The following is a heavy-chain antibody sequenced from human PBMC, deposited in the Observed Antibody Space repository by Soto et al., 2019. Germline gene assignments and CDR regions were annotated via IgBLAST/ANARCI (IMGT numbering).Heavy chain of an antibody. CDR2: IYYSGST. V-gene: IGHV4-39*01. J-gene: IGHJ4*02. D-gene: IGHD5-18*01. Sequence: SETLSLTCTVSGGSISSSSYYWGWIRQPPGKGLEWIGSIYYSGSTYYNPSLKSRVTISVDTSKNQFSLKLSSVTAADTAVYYCARRAGIQLYDYWGQGTLVTVSS. CDR3: ARRAGIQLYDY. CDR1: GGSISSSSYY.